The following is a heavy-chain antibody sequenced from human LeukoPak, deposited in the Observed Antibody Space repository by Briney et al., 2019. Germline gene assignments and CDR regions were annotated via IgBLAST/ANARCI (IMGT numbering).Heavy chain of an antibody. Sequence: PGGSLRLSCAASGFTFNDYYMSWIRQAPGKGLEWLSYINIGGTNTHYADSVKGRCTISRDNAKKSLYLEMNNLRAEDTAVYYCATDGAGSDTWGQGVLVTVSS. J-gene: IGHJ5*02. CDR3: ATDGAGSDT. CDR1: GFTFNDYY. V-gene: IGHV3-11*01. CDR2: INIGGTNT.